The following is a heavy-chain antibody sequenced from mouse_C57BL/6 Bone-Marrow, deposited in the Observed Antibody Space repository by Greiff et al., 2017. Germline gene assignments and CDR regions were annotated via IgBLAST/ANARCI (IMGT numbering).Heavy chain of an antibody. CDR3: ARIYDGYYFAY. V-gene: IGHV3-6*01. D-gene: IGHD2-3*01. J-gene: IGHJ3*01. CDR1: GYSITSGYY. Sequence: EVKLQESGPGLVKPSQSLSLTCSVTGYSITSGYYWNWIRQFPGNKLEWMGYISYDGSNNYNPSLKNRISITRDTSKNQFFLKLNSVTTEDTATYYCARIYDGYYFAYWGQGTLVTVSA. CDR2: ISYDGSN.